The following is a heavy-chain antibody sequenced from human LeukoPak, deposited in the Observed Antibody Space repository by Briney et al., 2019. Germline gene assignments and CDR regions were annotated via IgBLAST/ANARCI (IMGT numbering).Heavy chain of an antibody. J-gene: IGHJ5*02. Sequence: ESGPTLVKPTQTLTLTCTFSGFSLSTSGVGVGWIRQPPGKALEWLALIYWDDDKRYSPPLKSRITITKDTSKNQVVLTMTNMDPVDTATYYCAHRRSSGYLTIVNWFDPWGPGTLVTVSS. CDR1: GFSLSTSGVG. CDR2: IYWDDDK. D-gene: IGHD3-22*01. V-gene: IGHV2-5*02. CDR3: AHRRSSGYLTIVNWFDP.